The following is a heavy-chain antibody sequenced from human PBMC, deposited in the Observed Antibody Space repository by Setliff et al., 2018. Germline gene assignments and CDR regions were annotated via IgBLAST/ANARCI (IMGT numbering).Heavy chain of an antibody. J-gene: IGHJ4*02. D-gene: IGHD1-1*01. CDR1: GYSFTSNW. CDR2: IYPGNSNT. CDR3: ARHFRNWYFDY. V-gene: IGHV5-51*01. Sequence: GESLKISCKGSGYSFTSNWIAWVRQMPGKGLECMGIIYPGNSNTRYGPPFQGQVTISADRAINTAYLQWNSLQASDTAMYYCARHFRNWYFDYWGQGTLVTVSS.